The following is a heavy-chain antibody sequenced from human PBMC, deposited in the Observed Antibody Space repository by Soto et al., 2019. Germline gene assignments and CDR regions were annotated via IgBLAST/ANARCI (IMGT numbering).Heavy chain of an antibody. CDR2: ISSSSSTI. Sequence: QPGGSLRLSCAASGFTFSTYSMNWVRQAPGKGLEWVSYISSSSSTIFYTDSVKGRFTVSRDNAKNSLYLQMNSLRAEDTAVYYYARPKYYYDSSGPPAYWGQGTLVIVSS. CDR1: GFTFSTYS. D-gene: IGHD3-22*01. J-gene: IGHJ4*02. V-gene: IGHV3-48*01. CDR3: ARPKYYYDSSGPPAY.